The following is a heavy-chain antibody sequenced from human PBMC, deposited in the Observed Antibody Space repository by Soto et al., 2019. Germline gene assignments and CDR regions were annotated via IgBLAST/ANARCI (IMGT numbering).Heavy chain of an antibody. CDR1: GFTFSSYA. D-gene: IGHD3-9*01. Sequence: GGSLRLSCAASGFTFSSYAMSWVRQAPGKGLEWVSAISGSGGSTYYAGSVNGRFTISRDNSKNTLYLQMNSLSAEDTAVYYCAKVSSYDILTGFPNWFDPWGQGPLVTV. V-gene: IGHV3-23*01. CDR2: ISGSGGST. J-gene: IGHJ5*02. CDR3: AKVSSYDILTGFPNWFDP.